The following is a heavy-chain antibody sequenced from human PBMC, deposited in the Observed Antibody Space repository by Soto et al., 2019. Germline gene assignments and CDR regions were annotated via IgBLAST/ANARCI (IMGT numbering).Heavy chain of an antibody. CDR3: ARDRGLVDDYSNYHNYYYYGMDV. D-gene: IGHD4-4*01. V-gene: IGHV3-64*01. Sequence: PGGSLRLSCAASGFTFSSYAMHWVRQAPGKGLEHVSAITGNGISTYYANSVKGRFTISRDNSKNTLYLQMGSLRAEDMAVYYCARDRGLVDDYSNYHNYYYYGMDVWGQGTTVTVSS. J-gene: IGHJ6*02. CDR2: ITGNGIST. CDR1: GFTFSSYA.